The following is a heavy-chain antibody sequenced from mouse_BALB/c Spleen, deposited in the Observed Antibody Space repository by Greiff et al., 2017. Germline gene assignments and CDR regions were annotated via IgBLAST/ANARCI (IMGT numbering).Heavy chain of an antibody. J-gene: IGHJ3*01. V-gene: IGHV5-17*02. CDR1: GFTFSSFG. D-gene: IGHD2-1*01. CDR2: ISSGSSTI. Sequence: EVKLMESGGGLVQPGGSRKLSCAASGFTFSSFGMHWVRQAPEKGLEWVAYISSGSSTIYYADTVKGRFTISRDNPKNTLFLQMTSLRSEDTAMYYCARGGNYVKPAWFAYWGQGTLVTVSA. CDR3: ARGGNYVKPAWFAY.